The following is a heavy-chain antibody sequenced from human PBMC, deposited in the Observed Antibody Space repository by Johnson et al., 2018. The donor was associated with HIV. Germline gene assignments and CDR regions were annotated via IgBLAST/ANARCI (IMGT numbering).Heavy chain of an antibody. CDR2: INWNGGNT. J-gene: IGHJ3*01. CDR1: GFSFDDYG. CDR3: AGALRYCTDGICYSGAFDV. D-gene: IGHD2-8*01. V-gene: IGHV3-20*04. Sequence: VQLVESGGSVVRPGGSLRLSCAASGFSFDDYGMSWVRQAPGKGLEWVSGINWNGGNTDYADSVKGRFTISRDNAKNSLYLQMNSLRAEDTALYYCAGALRYCTDGICYSGAFDVWGQGTMVTVSS.